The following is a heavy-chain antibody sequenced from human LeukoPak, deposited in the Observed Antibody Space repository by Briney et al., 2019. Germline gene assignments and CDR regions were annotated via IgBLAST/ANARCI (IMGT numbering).Heavy chain of an antibody. Sequence: GGSLRLSCAASGFTVSSNYMSWVRQAPGKGLEWVSYISSSSSTIYYADSVKGRFTISRDNAKNSLYLQMNSLRAEDTAVYYCAGGYRYYYYMDVWGKGTTVTVSS. D-gene: IGHD1-14*01. V-gene: IGHV3-48*01. CDR1: GFTVSSNY. J-gene: IGHJ6*03. CDR2: ISSSSSTI. CDR3: AGGYRYYYYMDV.